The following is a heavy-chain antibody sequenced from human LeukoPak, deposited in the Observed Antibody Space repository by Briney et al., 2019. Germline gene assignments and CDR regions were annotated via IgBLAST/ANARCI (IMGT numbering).Heavy chain of an antibody. CDR3: ARDTRKQRSSGYYLMDAFDI. CDR2: IIPIFGTT. CDR1: GGTFRRYA. Sequence: GASVKVSCKASGGTFRRYAISWVRQAPGQGLEWMGRIIPIFGTTNYAQKFQGRVTIITDESTSIAYMELSSLRSEDTAVYYCARDTRKQRSSGYYLMDAFDIWGQGTMVTVSS. V-gene: IGHV1-69*05. D-gene: IGHD3-22*01. J-gene: IGHJ3*02.